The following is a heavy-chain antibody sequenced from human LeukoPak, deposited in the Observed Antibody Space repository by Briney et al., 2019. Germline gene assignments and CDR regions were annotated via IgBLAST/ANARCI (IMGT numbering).Heavy chain of an antibody. CDR2: IYTSGST. CDR1: GGSISSYY. V-gene: IGHV4-4*07. J-gene: IGHJ3*02. D-gene: IGHD3-10*01. CDR3: ARDRGTMVRGVNISHDAFDI. Sequence: SETLSLTCTVSGGSISSYYWSWIRQPAGKGLEWIGRIYTSGSTNYNPSLKSRVTMSVDTSKNQFSLKLSSVTAADTAVYYCARDRGTMVRGVNISHDAFDIWGQGTMVTVSS.